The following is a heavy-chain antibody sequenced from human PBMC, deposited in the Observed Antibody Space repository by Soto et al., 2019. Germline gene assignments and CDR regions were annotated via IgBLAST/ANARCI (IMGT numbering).Heavy chain of an antibody. J-gene: IGHJ4*02. D-gene: IGHD6-13*01. CDR1: GGSISSYY. Sequence: QVQLQESGPGLVKPSETLSLTCTVSGGSISSYYWSWIRQPPGKGLEWIGYIYYSGSTNYNPSLKSRVTISVDPSKNQFSLKLSSVTAADTAVYYCARGILYSSRFILDYFDYWGQGTLVTVSS. CDR2: IYYSGST. V-gene: IGHV4-59*01. CDR3: ARGILYSSRFILDYFDY.